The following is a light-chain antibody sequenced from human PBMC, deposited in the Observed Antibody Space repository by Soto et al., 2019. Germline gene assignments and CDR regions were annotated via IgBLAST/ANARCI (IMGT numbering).Light chain of an antibody. J-gene: IGLJ2*01. Sequence: QSALTQPPSVSGSPGQSVTISCTGTSSDVGSYNRVSWYQQPPGTAPKLMIYEVSNRPSGVPDRFSGTKSSNTASLTISGLQAEDEADYYCSSYTSSSIWLFGGGTKLTVL. V-gene: IGLV2-18*02. CDR3: SSYTSSSIWL. CDR2: EVS. CDR1: SSDVGSYNR.